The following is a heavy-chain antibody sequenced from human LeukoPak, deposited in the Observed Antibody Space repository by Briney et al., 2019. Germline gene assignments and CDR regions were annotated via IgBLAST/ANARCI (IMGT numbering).Heavy chain of an antibody. J-gene: IGHJ4*02. CDR3: ARVGNYGLSDARLDY. V-gene: IGHV4-61*08. CDR2: IYYSGGT. CDR1: GGSISSGGYY. D-gene: IGHD4-11*01. Sequence: SETLSLTCTVSGGSISSGGYYWSWIRQPPGKGLEWIGYIYYSGGTNYNPSLKSRVTISVDTSKNQFSLKLSSVTAADTAVYYCARVGNYGLSDARLDYWGQGTLVTVSS.